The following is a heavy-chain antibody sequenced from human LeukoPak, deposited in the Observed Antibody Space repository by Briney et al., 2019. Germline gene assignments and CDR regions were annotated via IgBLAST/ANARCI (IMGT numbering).Heavy chain of an antibody. J-gene: IGHJ6*03. CDR2: ISSSSSTI. CDR1: GFTFSSYS. CDR3: ARDPRALYYDYYMDV. Sequence: GGSLRLSCAASGFTFSSYSMNWVRKAPGKGLEWVSNISSSSSTIYYADSVKGRFTISRDNAKNSLYLQMNSLRAEDTAVYYCARDPRALYYDYYMDVWGKGTTVTVSS. V-gene: IGHV3-48*01.